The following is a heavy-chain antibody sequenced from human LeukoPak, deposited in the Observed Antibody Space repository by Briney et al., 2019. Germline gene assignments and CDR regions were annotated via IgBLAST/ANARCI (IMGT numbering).Heavy chain of an antibody. CDR3: AKDRDGADRIVL. CDR2: LNPNTGHA. D-gene: IGHD5-24*01. Sequence: ASVKVSCKVVAYDFTGYHIHWVRQAPGQGPEWMGRLNPNTGHAVYAFKFQGRVTITRDTSINTAYMEVTRLTSDDTALYYCAKDRDGADRIVLWGQGTLVTVSS. CDR1: AYDFTGYH. J-gene: IGHJ4*02. V-gene: IGHV1-2*06.